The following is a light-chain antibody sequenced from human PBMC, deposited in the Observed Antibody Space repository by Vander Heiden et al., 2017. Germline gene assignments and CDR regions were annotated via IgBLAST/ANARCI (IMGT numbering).Light chain of an antibody. J-gene: IGKJ1*01. V-gene: IGKV1-5*03. CDR3: QNYDSYSWT. CDR1: QSVRSL. Sequence: DVQLTPSPSTLSGSVGHSVIITCRARQSVRSLVAWYQQKPGKAPNLLIDKVSNVESGVPSSFSGSGSETEFTLTISSLQPDDVATYYCQNYDSYSWTFGQGTKVEIK. CDR2: KVS.